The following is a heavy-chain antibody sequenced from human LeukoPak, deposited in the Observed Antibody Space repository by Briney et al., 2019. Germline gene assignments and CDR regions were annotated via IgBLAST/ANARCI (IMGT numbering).Heavy chain of an antibody. D-gene: IGHD5-18*01. CDR2: ISSSSSYI. V-gene: IGHV3-21*01. Sequence: PGGSLRLSCAASGFTFSSYSMNWVRQAPGKGLEWVSSISSSSSYIYYADSVKGRFTISRDNAKNSLYLQMNSLRAEDTAVYYCARCSGDTASRNWFDPWGQGTLVTVSS. CDR1: GFTFSSYS. J-gene: IGHJ5*02. CDR3: ARCSGDTASRNWFDP.